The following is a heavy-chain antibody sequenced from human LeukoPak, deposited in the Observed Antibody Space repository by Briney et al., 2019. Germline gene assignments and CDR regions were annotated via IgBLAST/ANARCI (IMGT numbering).Heavy chain of an antibody. V-gene: IGHV3-30*04. Sequence: GGSLRLSCAASGFTFSSYAMHWVRQAPGKGLEWVAVISYDGSNKYYADSVKGRFTISRDNAKNSLYLQMNSLRAEDTAVYYCARDLMDISNGYYFDAFDIWGQGTMATVSS. CDR2: ISYDGSNK. J-gene: IGHJ3*02. CDR3: ARDLMDISNGYYFDAFDI. CDR1: GFTFSSYA. D-gene: IGHD3-9*01.